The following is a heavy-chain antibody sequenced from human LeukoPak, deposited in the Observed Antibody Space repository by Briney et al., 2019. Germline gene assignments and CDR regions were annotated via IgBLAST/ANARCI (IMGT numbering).Heavy chain of an antibody. CDR2: IYYSGST. CDR1: GDSISGYY. CDR3: ARSPGYYFDC. J-gene: IGHJ4*02. Sequence: SETLSLTCTVSGDSISGYYWSWIRQPPGKGLEWIGYIYYSGSTNYNPSLKSRVTISVDTSKNQFSLKLSSVTAADTAVYFCARSPGYYFDCWGQGTLVTVSS. V-gene: IGHV4-59*01.